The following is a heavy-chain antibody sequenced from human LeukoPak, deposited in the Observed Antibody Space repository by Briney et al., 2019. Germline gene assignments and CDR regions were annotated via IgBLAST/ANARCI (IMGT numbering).Heavy chain of an antibody. CDR1: GGSFSSYY. Sequence: SETLSLTCAVYGGSFSSYYWSWIRQPPGKGLEWIGEINHSGSTNYNPSLKSRVTISVDTSKNQFSLKLSSVTAADTAVYYCARVGPPYYYDSSGYYYRNYFDYWGQGTLVTVSS. J-gene: IGHJ4*02. CDR3: ARVGPPYYYDSSGYYYRNYFDY. V-gene: IGHV4-34*01. CDR2: INHSGST. D-gene: IGHD3-22*01.